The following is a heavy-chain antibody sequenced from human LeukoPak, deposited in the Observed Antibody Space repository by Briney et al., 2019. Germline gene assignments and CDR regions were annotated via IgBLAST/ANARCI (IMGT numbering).Heavy chain of an antibody. Sequence: EASVKVSCQASGYTFTSYYMHWVRQAPGQGLEWMGIINPSGGSTSYAQKFQGRVTMTRDTSTSTVYMELSSLRSEDTAVYYCARGGSRSGYSYGFDYWGQGTLVTVSS. D-gene: IGHD5-18*01. CDR1: GYTFTSYY. J-gene: IGHJ4*02. V-gene: IGHV1-46*01. CDR2: INPSGGST. CDR3: ARGGSRSGYSYGFDY.